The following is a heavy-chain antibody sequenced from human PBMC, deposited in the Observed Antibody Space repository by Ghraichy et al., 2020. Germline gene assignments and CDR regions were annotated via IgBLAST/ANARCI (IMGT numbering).Heavy chain of an antibody. J-gene: IGHJ4*02. CDR2: RSTNNGNT. CDR1: GYTFTSYG. CDR3: ARGNRGGEGY. Sequence: ASVKVSCKASGYTFTSYGISWARQAPGQGLEWMGWRSTNNGNTNYAQKFQGRVTMTTDTSTATAYMELRSLRSDDTAVYYCARGNRGGEGYWGQGTLVTVSS. V-gene: IGHV1-18*01. D-gene: IGHD2-21*01.